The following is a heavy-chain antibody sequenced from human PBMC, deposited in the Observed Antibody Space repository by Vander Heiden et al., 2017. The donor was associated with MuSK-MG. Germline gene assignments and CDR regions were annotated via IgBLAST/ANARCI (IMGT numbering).Heavy chain of an antibody. J-gene: IGHJ6*03. D-gene: IGHD3-3*01. Sequence: LEWVAVISFDGNNKYYADSVKSRFTIARDNSKNTLFLQMNSLRGDDAAVYYCARSITIFGVALKKGNMDVWGKGTTVTVSS. CDR3: ARSITIFGVALKKGNMDV. CDR2: ISFDGNNK. V-gene: IGHV3-30-3*01.